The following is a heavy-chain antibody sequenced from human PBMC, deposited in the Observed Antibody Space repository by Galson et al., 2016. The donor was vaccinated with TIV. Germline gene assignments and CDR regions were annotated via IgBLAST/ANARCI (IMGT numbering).Heavy chain of an antibody. J-gene: IGHJ6*02. CDR3: ARDCTSTTCHIYYYGTDV. Sequence: LSLTCTVSGYSISSGYYWGWIRQPPGKGLEWIGNIYHTGSTYSNPSLRSRLTMSVDTSKNQFSLILNSVTAADTAVYYCARDCTSTTCHIYYYGTDVWGQGTTVTVSS. D-gene: IGHD2-2*02. CDR2: IYHTGST. V-gene: IGHV4-38-2*02. CDR1: GYSISSGYY.